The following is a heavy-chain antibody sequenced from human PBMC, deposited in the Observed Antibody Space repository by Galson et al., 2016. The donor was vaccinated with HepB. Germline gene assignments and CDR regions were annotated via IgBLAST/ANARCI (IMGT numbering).Heavy chain of an antibody. Sequence: SVKVSCKASGYTFSSYAFHWVRRAPGQRLEWMGRINAGNGDTKYSQNFQGRVTITVDTSASTAYTELSSLRSEDTAVYYCASVGYGGWFDPWGQGTLVTVSS. CDR2: INAGNGDT. CDR1: GYTFSSYA. J-gene: IGHJ5*02. CDR3: ASVGYGGWFDP. D-gene: IGHD5-12*01. V-gene: IGHV1-3*01.